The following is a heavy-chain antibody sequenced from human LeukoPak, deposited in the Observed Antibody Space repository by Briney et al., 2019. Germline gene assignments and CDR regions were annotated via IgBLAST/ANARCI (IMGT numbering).Heavy chain of an antibody. V-gene: IGHV5-51*07. D-gene: IGHD3-22*01. CDR3: ASSYDSSGYYSFYVY. CDR2: IYPGDSDT. CDR1: GYSFTSYW. J-gene: IGHJ4*02. Sequence: GESLKISCKGSGYSFTSYWIGWVHQMPGKGLEWMGIIYPGDSDTRYSPSFQGQVTISADKSISTAYLQWSSLKASDTAMYYCASSYDSSGYYSFYVYWGQGTLVTVSS.